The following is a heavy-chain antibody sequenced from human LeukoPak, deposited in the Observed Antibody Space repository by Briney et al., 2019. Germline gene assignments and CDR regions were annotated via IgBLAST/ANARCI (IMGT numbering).Heavy chain of an antibody. J-gene: IGHJ4*02. D-gene: IGHD1-1*01. Sequence: ASVKVSCKASGYTFTNYTIHWVRQAPGQGLEWMGWINDGGDNIQYSERFQGRVTITRDTSARTIYIELTSLSSEDTAIYYCALQQQLGRLGDYWGQGTLVTVSS. CDR3: ALQQQLGRLGDY. CDR1: GYTFTNYT. V-gene: IGHV1-3*01. CDR2: INDGGDNI.